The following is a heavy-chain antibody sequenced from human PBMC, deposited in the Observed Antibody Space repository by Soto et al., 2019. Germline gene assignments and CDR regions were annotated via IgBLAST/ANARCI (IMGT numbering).Heavy chain of an antibody. Sequence: PSETLSLTCNVSGGAISSGGYHWSWIRQYPGKGLEWIWHTFHSGSTNYNPSLQSRLTISVDTSKNQFSLHLISVTAADTAVYFCARRGVVTRHFDSWGQGTLVTAPQ. CDR3: ARRGVVTRHFDS. J-gene: IGHJ4*02. V-gene: IGHV4-31*03. CDR2: TFHSGST. CDR1: GGAISSGGYH. D-gene: IGHD3-3*01.